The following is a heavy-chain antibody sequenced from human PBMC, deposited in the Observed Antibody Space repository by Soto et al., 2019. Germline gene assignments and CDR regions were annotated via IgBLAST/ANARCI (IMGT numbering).Heavy chain of an antibody. D-gene: IGHD5-12*01. Sequence: QVQLVESGGGVVQPGRSLRLSCAASGFTFSSYGMHWVRQAPGKGLEWVAVIWYDGSNKYYADSVKGRFTISRDNSKNTLYLQMNSLRAEDTAVYYCARSMARNYYYYGMDVWGQGTTVTVSS. CDR3: ARSMARNYYYYGMDV. CDR1: GFTFSSYG. J-gene: IGHJ6*02. CDR2: IWYDGSNK. V-gene: IGHV3-33*01.